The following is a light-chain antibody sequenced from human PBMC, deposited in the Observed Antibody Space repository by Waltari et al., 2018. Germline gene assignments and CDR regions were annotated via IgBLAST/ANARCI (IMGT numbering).Light chain of an antibody. Sequence: EIVLTQSPGTLSLSPGERATLPCRASQSVSSSYLAWYQQKPGQAPRLLIYGASSRATGIPDRFSGCGSGTDFTLTISRLEPEAFAVYYCQQYGSSQWTFGQVTKVEIK. CDR2: GAS. V-gene: IGKV3-20*01. CDR1: QSVSSSY. J-gene: IGKJ1*01. CDR3: QQYGSSQWT.